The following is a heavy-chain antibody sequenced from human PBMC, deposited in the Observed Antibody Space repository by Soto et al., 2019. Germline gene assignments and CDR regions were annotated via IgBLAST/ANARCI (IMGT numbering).Heavy chain of an antibody. CDR1: GGSISSYY. D-gene: IGHD1-26*01. Sequence: QVQLQESGPGLVKPSETLSLTCTVSGGSISSYYWSWIRQPPGKGLEWIGYIYYSGSTNYNPSLKSRVTISVDTSKNQFSLKLSSVTAADTAVYYCPRWVAGPPLFDYWGQGTLVTVSS. J-gene: IGHJ4*02. V-gene: IGHV4-59*01. CDR3: PRWVAGPPLFDY. CDR2: IYYSGST.